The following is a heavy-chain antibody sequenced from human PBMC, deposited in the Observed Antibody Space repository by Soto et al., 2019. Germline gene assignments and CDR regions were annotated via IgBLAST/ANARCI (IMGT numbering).Heavy chain of an antibody. CDR1: GFTFSNAW. CDR2: IKSENDGGTT. D-gene: IGHD2-2*01. V-gene: IGHV3-15*07. CDR3: TTDLEDIVLVTGAKTLNSFDY. Sequence: EVRLVESGGGLVKPGGSLRLSCAASGFTFSNAWMNWVRQAPGKGLEWVGHIKSENDGGTTDHAAPVKGRFAISRDDSRDTLYLQMNSLKIEDTAVYYCTTDLEDIVLVTGAKTLNSFDYWGLGTLVTVSS. J-gene: IGHJ4*02.